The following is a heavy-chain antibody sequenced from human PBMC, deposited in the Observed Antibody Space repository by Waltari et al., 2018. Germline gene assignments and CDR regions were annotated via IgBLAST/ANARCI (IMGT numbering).Heavy chain of an antibody. CDR1: GFTFSSYW. CDR3: ARGGAYSGGDY. Sequence: EVQLVESGGGLVQPGGSLRLSCAASGFTFSSYWMTWVRQAPGKGLDGVAQIKHDGSEKYYVDSVKSRFTISRDNAKNSLYLQMNSLRAEDTAVFYCARGGAYSGGDYWGQGTLVTVSS. J-gene: IGHJ4*02. CDR2: IKHDGSEK. V-gene: IGHV3-7*01. D-gene: IGHD2-15*01.